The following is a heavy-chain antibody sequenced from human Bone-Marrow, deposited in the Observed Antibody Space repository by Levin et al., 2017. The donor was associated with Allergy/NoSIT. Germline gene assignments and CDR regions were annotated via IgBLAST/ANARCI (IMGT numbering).Heavy chain of an antibody. CDR2: ISGSGGST. V-gene: IGHV3-23*01. D-gene: IGHD1-26*01. CDR1: GFTFSSYA. Sequence: LSLTCTTSGFTFSSYAMNWVRQAPGKGLEWVSAISGSGGSTYYADSVKGRFTISRDNSKNTLYLQMNSLRVEDTAVYYCAKPLSTTRDFDYWGQGTLVTVSS. CDR3: AKPLSTTRDFDY. J-gene: IGHJ4*02.